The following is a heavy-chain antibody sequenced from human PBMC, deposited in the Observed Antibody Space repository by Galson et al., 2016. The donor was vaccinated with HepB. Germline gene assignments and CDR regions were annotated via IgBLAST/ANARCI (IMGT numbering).Heavy chain of an antibody. CDR1: GFTFRNYA. V-gene: IGHV3-23*05. Sequence: SLRLSCAASGFTFRNYAMSWVRQAPGKGLEWVSAIHLAGRDIYYADSVRGRFTISRDDSNSILYLQMNSLRPEDSALYYCTKHEVRTHDSWGQGALVTVSS. J-gene: IGHJ4*02. CDR2: IHLAGRDI. D-gene: IGHD3-22*01. CDR3: TKHEVRTHDS.